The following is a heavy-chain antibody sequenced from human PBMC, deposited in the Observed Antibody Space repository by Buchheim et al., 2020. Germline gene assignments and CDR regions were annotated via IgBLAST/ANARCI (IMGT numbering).Heavy chain of an antibody. V-gene: IGHV4-39*01. Sequence: QLQLQESGPGLVNPSETLSLTCSVSGGSISSSNYYWGWIRQPPGKGLEWIGSFYYSGSPNYNPSLKSRVNISVDTSKNQFSLKLSSVTAADTAVYYCGRQTGSGSYYNFQYWGQGT. CDR1: GGSISSSNYY. CDR3: GRQTGSGSYYNFQY. CDR2: FYYSGSP. D-gene: IGHD1-26*01. J-gene: IGHJ1*01.